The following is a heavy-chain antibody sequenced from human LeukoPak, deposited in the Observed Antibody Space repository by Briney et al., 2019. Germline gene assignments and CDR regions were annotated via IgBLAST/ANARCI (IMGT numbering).Heavy chain of an antibody. V-gene: IGHV1-2*06. Sequence: ASVKVSCKASGYTFTGYYMHWVRQAPGQGLEWMGRINPNSGGTNYAQKFQGRVTMTRDTSISTAYMELSRLRSDDTAVYYCARDGGGITFGGVIVRPDCWGQGTLVTVSS. CDR2: INPNSGGT. CDR3: ARDGGGITFGGVIVRPDC. CDR1: GYTFTGYY. J-gene: IGHJ4*02. D-gene: IGHD3-16*02.